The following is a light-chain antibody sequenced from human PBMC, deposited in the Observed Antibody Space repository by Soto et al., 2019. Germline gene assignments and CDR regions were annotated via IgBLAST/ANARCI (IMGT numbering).Light chain of an antibody. CDR1: SSDVGSYNL. CDR3: CSYAGSVV. V-gene: IGLV2-23*01. Sequence: QSALTQPASVSGSPGQSITISCXGTSSDVGSYNLVSWYQQHPGKAPKLMIYEGSKRPSGVSNHFSGSKSGNTASLTISGLQAEDEADYYCCSYAGSVVFGGGAKLTVL. CDR2: EGS. J-gene: IGLJ2*01.